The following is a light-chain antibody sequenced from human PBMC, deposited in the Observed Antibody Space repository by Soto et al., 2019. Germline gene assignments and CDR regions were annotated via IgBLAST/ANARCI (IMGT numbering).Light chain of an antibody. J-gene: IGKJ2*01. V-gene: IGKV1-5*01. CDR3: QQYETFST. CDR2: DAS. Sequence: STLSAFVGDRVSITCRASRSISTFLAWYQQKPATAPKVLIYDASTLQSGVPSRFSGSGSGTEFTLTILSLQADDFATYYCQQYETFSTFGQGTKVDIK. CDR1: RSISTF.